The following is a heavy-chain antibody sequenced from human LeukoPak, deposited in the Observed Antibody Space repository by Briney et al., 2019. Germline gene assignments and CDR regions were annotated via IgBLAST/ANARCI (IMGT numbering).Heavy chain of an antibody. CDR1: GFTFSSYG. Sequence: GGSLRLSCAGSGFTFSSYGMHWVRQAPGKGLEWVAVISYDGSHEYYADSVKGRFTISRDNSKNTLYLQMNSLRAEDTAVYYCAKDRPLRIGIADRPHFDYWGQGTLVTVSS. J-gene: IGHJ4*02. CDR2: ISYDGSHE. CDR3: AKDRPLRIGIADRPHFDY. V-gene: IGHV3-30*18. D-gene: IGHD6-13*01.